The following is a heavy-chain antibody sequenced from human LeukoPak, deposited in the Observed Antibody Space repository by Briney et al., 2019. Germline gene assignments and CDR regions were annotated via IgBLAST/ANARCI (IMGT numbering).Heavy chain of an antibody. D-gene: IGHD6-13*01. CDR3: AKCPFNSWYSWFDP. CDR1: GFTLSGYS. CDR2: FGTRSTSI. V-gene: IGHV3-21*04. J-gene: IGHJ5*02. Sequence: PGGSLRLSCTASGFTLSGYSMNWIRQAPGKGLEWVSSFGTRSTSIYHAGSVKGRFAISRDNSKNTLYLQMNSLRAEDTAVYYCAKCPFNSWYSWFDPWGQGTLVTVSS.